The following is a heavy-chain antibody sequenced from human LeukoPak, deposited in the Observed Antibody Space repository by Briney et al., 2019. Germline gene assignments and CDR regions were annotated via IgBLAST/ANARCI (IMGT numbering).Heavy chain of an antibody. CDR3: ARGDIVVAMDV. CDR1: GGSISSGGYY. Sequence: SETLSLTCTVSGGSISSGGYYWSWIRQHPGKGLEWIGYIYYSGSTYYNPSLKSRATITVDTSKNQVSLRLSSVTAAETAVYYCARGDIVVAMDVWGQGTTVTVSS. V-gene: IGHV4-31*03. J-gene: IGHJ6*02. D-gene: IGHD2-2*01. CDR2: IYYSGST.